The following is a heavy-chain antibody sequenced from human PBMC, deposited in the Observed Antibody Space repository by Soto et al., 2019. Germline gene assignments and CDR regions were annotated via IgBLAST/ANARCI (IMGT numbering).Heavy chain of an antibody. CDR2: INPNSGGT. D-gene: IGHD6-13*01. CDR3: ARERIAAAGTALTGHYYYYGMDV. Sequence: GASVKVSCKASGYTFTVYYMHGVRQAPLQGLEGMGWINPNSGGTNYAQKFQGWVTMTRDTSVSTAYMELSRLRSDDTAVYYCARERIAAAGTALTGHYYYYGMDVWGQGTTVTVSS. J-gene: IGHJ6*02. CDR1: GYTFTVYY. V-gene: IGHV1-2*04.